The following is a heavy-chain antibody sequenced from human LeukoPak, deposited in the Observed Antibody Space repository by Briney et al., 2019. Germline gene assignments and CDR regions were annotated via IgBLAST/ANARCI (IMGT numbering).Heavy chain of an antibody. V-gene: IGHV3-23*01. CDR2: ISGRGDST. CDR3: AKRNLRMNSYYFDY. CDR1: GFSFSSYA. J-gene: IGHJ4*02. D-gene: IGHD1-14*01. Sequence: GGSLRLSCAASGFSFSSYAMSWVRQAPGKGLEWVSVISGRGDSTYFADSVKGRFTISRDNSKNTLYLQMNSLRAEDTAVYYCAKRNLRMNSYYFDYWGQGTLVTVSS.